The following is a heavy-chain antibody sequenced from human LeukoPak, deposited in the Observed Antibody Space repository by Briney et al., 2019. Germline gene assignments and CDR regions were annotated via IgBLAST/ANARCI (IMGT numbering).Heavy chain of an antibody. V-gene: IGHV4-39*07. J-gene: IGHJ5*02. CDR2: INHSGST. Sequence: SETLSLTCTVSGGSISSGGYYWSWIRQPPGKGLEWIGEINHSGSTNYNPSLKSRVTISVDTSKNQFSLKLSSVTAADTAVYYCARGETWFDPWGQGTLVTVSS. CDR1: GGSISSGGYY. CDR3: ARGETWFDP.